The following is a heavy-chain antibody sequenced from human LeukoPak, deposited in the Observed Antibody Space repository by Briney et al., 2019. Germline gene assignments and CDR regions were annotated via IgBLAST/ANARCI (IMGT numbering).Heavy chain of an antibody. CDR3: ARGLYESSGHTLGL. CDR2: INRDGSST. Sequence: GGSLRLSCAASGFTFSSYWMHWVRQAPGKGLVWVSGINRDGSSTKDADSVKGRFTISRDNAKNTLYLQMDSLRAEDTAVYYCARGLYESSGHTLGLWGQGTLVTVSS. V-gene: IGHV3-74*03. CDR1: GFTFSSYW. J-gene: IGHJ4*02. D-gene: IGHD3-22*01.